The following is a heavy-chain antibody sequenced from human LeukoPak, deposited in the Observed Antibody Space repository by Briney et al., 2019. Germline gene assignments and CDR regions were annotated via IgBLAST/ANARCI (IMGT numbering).Heavy chain of an antibody. V-gene: IGHV3-7*05. Sequence: GGSLRLSCAASGFTFSNYFMSWVRQAPGKGLEWVANIKEDGSEKYYVDSVKGRFTISRDNAKNSLYLEMNSLRAEDTAVYYCARDDSTGYDYHYGWGQGPLATVSS. CDR3: ARDDSTGYDYHYG. D-gene: IGHD3-22*01. J-gene: IGHJ4*02. CDR1: GFTFSNYF. CDR2: IKEDGSEK.